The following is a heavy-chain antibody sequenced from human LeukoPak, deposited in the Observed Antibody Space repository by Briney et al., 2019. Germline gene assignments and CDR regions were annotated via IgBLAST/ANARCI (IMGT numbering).Heavy chain of an antibody. CDR1: GGTSNSHA. Sequence: SLKVSCKASGGTSNSHAISWVRQAPGQGLEWMGRIIPNLGTTNRAQNFQDRVTLTADKSTNTAYMELTSLTSDDTAVYYCATTNDGGGYQWGDFFDFWGQGTLVTVSP. D-gene: IGHD3-22*01. CDR2: IIPNLGTT. CDR3: ATTNDGGGYQWGDFFDF. J-gene: IGHJ4*02. V-gene: IGHV1-69*04.